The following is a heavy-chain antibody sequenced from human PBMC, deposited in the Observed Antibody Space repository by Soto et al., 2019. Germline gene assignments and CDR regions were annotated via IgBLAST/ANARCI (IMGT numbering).Heavy chain of an antibody. D-gene: IGHD5-18*01. CDR3: ARVGRSYGYGYYFDY. J-gene: IGHJ4*02. V-gene: IGHV1-69*01. Sequence: VRQAPGQGLEWMGGIIPIFGTANYAQKFQGRVTITADESTSTAYMELSSLRSEDTAVYYCARVGRSYGYGYYFDYWGQGTLVTVSS. CDR2: IIPIFGTA.